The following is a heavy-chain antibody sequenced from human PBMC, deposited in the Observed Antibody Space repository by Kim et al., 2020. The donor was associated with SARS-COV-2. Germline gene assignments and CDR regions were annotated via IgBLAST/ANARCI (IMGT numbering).Heavy chain of an antibody. J-gene: IGHJ4*02. CDR1: GFTFDDYA. V-gene: IGHV3-9*01. Sequence: GGSLRLSCAASGFTFDDYAMHWVRQAPGKGLEWVSGMSWNSGSIGYADSVKGRFTISRDNAKNSLYLQMNSLRAEDTALYYCAKDSGYSSGWSFDYWGQG. D-gene: IGHD6-19*01. CDR2: MSWNSGSI. CDR3: AKDSGYSSGWSFDY.